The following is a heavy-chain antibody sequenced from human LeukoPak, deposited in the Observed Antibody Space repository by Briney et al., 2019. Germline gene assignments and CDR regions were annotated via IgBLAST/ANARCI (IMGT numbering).Heavy chain of an antibody. CDR3: AKESPELRDAFDI. Sequence: GGSLSLSCAVSGFTFSSYAMSWVRPAPGKGLEWVAVISYDGSNKYYADSVKGRFTISRDNSKNTLYLQMSSLRAEDTAVYYCAKESPELRDAFDIWGQGTMVTVSS. V-gene: IGHV3-30*18. D-gene: IGHD1-7*01. J-gene: IGHJ3*02. CDR2: ISYDGSNK. CDR1: GFTFSSYA.